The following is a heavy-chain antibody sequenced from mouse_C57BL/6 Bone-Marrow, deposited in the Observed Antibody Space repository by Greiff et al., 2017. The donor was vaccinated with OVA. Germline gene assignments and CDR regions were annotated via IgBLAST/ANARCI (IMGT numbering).Heavy chain of an antibody. CDR1: GFSFNTYA. CDR3: VRHEGTGGYFDY. J-gene: IGHJ2*01. CDR2: IRSKSNNYAT. D-gene: IGHD3-3*01. Sequence: DVQLVESGGGLVQPKGSLKLSCAASGFSFNTYAMNWVRQAPGKGLEWVARIRSKSNNYATYYADSVKDRFTIARDDSESMLYLQMNNLKTEDTAMYYCVRHEGTGGYFDYWGQGTTLTVSS. V-gene: IGHV10-1*01.